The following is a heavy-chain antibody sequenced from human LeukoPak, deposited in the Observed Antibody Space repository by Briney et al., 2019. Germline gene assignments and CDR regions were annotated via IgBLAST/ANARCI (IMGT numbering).Heavy chain of an antibody. CDR2: MNPNSGNT. CDR3: ATSSGYYYYYSMDV. J-gene: IGHJ6*02. CDR1: GYTFTSYD. Sequence: ASVKVSCKASGYTFTSYDINWVRQATGQGLEWMGWMNPNSGNTGYAQKFQGGVTMTRNTSISTAYMELSSLRSEDTAVYYCATSSGYYYYYSMDVWGQGTTVTVSS. V-gene: IGHV1-8*01. D-gene: IGHD3-22*01.